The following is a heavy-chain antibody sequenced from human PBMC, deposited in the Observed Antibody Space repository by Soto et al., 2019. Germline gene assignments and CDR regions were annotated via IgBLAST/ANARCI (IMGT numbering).Heavy chain of an antibody. J-gene: IGHJ5*02. Sequence: GASVKVSCKASGGSFSSYAISWVRQAPGQGLEWMGRIFPKLGIANYAQKFQGRVTITADESTSTAYMELSSLRFEDTAVYYCARDDVGYCSGGSCSTDPIYNWFDPWGPGTLVTVSS. CDR1: GGSFSSYA. D-gene: IGHD2-15*01. CDR2: IFPKLGIA. V-gene: IGHV1-69*04. CDR3: ARDDVGYCSGGSCSTDPIYNWFDP.